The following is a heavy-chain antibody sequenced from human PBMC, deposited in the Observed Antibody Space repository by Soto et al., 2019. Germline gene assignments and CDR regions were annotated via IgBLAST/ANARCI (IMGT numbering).Heavy chain of an antibody. V-gene: IGHV6-1*01. CDR1: GDSVSDNSGA. Sequence: PSQTLSLTCAISGDSVSDNSGAWNWIRQSPSRGLEWLGRTYYRSKWFYDYAASVKTRITINPGTSKNQFSLQLNSVTPEDTAVYYRTRDRAVAGTYYYGMDVWGQGTTVTVSS. D-gene: IGHD6-19*01. J-gene: IGHJ6*02. CDR3: TRDRAVAGTYYYGMDV. CDR2: TYYRSKWFY.